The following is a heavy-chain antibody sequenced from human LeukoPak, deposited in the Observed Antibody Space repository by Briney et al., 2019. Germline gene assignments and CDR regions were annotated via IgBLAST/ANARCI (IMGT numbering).Heavy chain of an antibody. Sequence: PSETLSLTCTVSGGSISSYYWSWIRQPLGKGLEWIGYIYYSGSTNYNPSLKSRVTISVDTSKNQFSLKLSSVTAADTAVYYCARAPGLQSYWYFDLWGRGTLVTVSS. D-gene: IGHD5-24*01. CDR3: ARAPGLQSYWYFDL. CDR2: IYYSGST. CDR1: GGSISSYY. V-gene: IGHV4-59*01. J-gene: IGHJ2*01.